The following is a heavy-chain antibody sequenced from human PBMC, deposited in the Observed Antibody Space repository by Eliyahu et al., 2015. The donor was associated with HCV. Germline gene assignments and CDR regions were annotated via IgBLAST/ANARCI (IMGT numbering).Heavy chain of an antibody. V-gene: IGHV2-5*02. D-gene: IGHD6-25*01. CDR3: VHRYGGSDGHIDN. J-gene: IGHJ4*02. CDR1: GFSLSSAGMG. CDR2: IYWDDDT. Sequence: QITLKESGPTQAKPTQSLTLTCTFSGFSLSSAGMGVGWIRQPPGKALEWLALIYWDDDTRYRPSLKTRLSVSKDTSKNQVVLTMTNMDPVDTATYFCVHRYGGSDGHIDNWGQGILVTVSS.